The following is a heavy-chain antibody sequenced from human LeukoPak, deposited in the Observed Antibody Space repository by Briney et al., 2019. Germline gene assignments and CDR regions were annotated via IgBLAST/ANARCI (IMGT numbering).Heavy chain of an antibody. CDR2: ISDGGVST. D-gene: IGHD5-12*01. V-gene: IGHV3-23*01. CDR1: GITFSSHA. Sequence: GGSLRLSCAASGITFSSHAMSWVRQAPGKGLEWVSGISDGGVSTYYADSVKGRFTISRDNSKNTLYLQMNSLRGEDTAVYYCAKHLGYTTTHFDYWGQGTLATVSS. CDR3: AKHLGYTTTHFDY. J-gene: IGHJ4*02.